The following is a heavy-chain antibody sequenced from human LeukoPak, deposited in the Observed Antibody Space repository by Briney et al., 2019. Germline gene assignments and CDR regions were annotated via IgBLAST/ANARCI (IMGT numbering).Heavy chain of an antibody. J-gene: IGHJ2*01. Sequence: GGSLRLSCAASGFTSSSYWMSWVRQAPGKGLEWVANIKPDGSEKQYVDSVRGRFTISRDNARNSLYLQMNSLRAEDTAVYYCARVRAYCGGDCYPPYWYFDLWGRGTLVTVSS. CDR2: IKPDGSEK. D-gene: IGHD2-21*02. V-gene: IGHV3-7*01. CDR3: ARVRAYCGGDCYPPYWYFDL. CDR1: GFTSSSYW.